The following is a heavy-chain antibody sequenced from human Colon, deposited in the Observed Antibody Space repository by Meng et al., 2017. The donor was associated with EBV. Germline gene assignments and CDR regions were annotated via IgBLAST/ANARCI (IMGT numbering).Heavy chain of an antibody. V-gene: IGHV4-30-4*01. CDR2: IYYSGNT. Sequence: QLQLQESGSGLGKPSQTLSLTCTVSGGSMSSGDYFWNWIRQPPGKGLKWIGYIYYSGNTYYNPSLKSRVTISIDTSKNQFSLKLSSVTAADTAVYYCARAEYYNWFDPWGQGTLVTVAS. D-gene: IGHD1-14*01. CDR3: ARAEYYNWFDP. CDR1: GGSMSSGDYF. J-gene: IGHJ5*02.